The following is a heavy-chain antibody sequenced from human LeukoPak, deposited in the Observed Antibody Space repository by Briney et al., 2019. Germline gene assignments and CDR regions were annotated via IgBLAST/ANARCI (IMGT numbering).Heavy chain of an antibody. Sequence: SETLSLTCTVSGGSISSYYWSWIRQPPGKGLEWIGYIHYSGSTNYNPSLKSRVTISVDTSKNQFSLKLSSVTAADTAVYYCARVLLSNYDFWSGYSNWFDPWGQGTLVTVSS. V-gene: IGHV4-59*01. CDR2: IHYSGST. CDR3: ARVLLSNYDFWSGYSNWFDP. J-gene: IGHJ5*02. CDR1: GGSISSYY. D-gene: IGHD3-3*01.